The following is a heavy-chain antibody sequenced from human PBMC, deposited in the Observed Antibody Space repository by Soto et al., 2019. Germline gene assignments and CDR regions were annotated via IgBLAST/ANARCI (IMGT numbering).Heavy chain of an antibody. CDR2: IYYSGST. J-gene: IGHJ5*02. CDR1: GGSISSSNYY. CDR3: ANQEVGGSYVYTFDP. V-gene: IGHV4-39*01. Sequence: QLQLQESGPGLVKPSETLSLTCTVSGGSISSSNYYWGWIRQPPGKGLEWIGSIYYSGSTYYNPSLKSRVTISVDTSKNQFSLQLSSVTAADTAVYYCANQEVGGSYVYTFDPWGQGTLVTVSS. D-gene: IGHD1-26*01.